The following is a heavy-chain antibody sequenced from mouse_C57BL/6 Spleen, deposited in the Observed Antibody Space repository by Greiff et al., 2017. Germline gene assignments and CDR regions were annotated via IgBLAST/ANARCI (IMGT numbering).Heavy chain of an antibody. V-gene: IGHV1-61*01. J-gene: IGHJ2*01. CDR1: GYTFTSYW. CDR2: IYPSDSET. CDR3: ARGGQDYGYGY. D-gene: IGHD1-2*01. Sequence: QVQLKQPGAELVRPGSSVKLSCKASGYTFTSYWMDWVKQRPGQGLEWIGNIYPSDSETHYNQKFKDKATLTVDKSSSTAYMQLSSLTSEDSAVYYCARGGQDYGYGYWGQGTTLTVSS.